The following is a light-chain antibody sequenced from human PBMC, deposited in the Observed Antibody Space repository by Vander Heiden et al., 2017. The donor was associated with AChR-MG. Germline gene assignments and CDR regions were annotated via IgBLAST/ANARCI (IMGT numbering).Light chain of an antibody. Sequence: DIQMTQSPSTLSASVGARVTIPCRASQSISGWLAWYQQKPGKAPNLRIYKASSLGSGVSSRFSGSGSGTEFTLTISSLQPDDAATYYCQQYKTYPLTFGGGTKVEI. CDR1: QSISGW. CDR2: KAS. V-gene: IGKV1-5*03. CDR3: QQYKTYPLT. J-gene: IGKJ4*01.